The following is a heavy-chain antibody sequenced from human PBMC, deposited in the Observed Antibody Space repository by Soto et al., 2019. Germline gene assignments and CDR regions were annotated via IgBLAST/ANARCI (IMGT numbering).Heavy chain of an antibody. V-gene: IGHV3-30-3*01. J-gene: IGHJ4*02. Sequence: LRLSCTASGFTFSNYGMHWVRQAPGKGPKWVAVISYDGSNKYYADSVKGRFTISRDNSKNTLYLQMNSLRAEDTAVYYCARGRDYLGGDFDYWGQGTLVTVS. CDR1: GFTFSNYG. CDR3: ARGRDYLGGDFDY. D-gene: IGHD3-16*01. CDR2: ISYDGSNK.